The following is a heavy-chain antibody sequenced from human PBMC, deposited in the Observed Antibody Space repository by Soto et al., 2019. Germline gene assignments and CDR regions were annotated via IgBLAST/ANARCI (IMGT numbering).Heavy chain of an antibody. CDR2: VYYGGST. CDR1: VCSITVTRDY. V-gene: IGHV4-39*01. Sequence: PSSSXSLTGTVAVCSITVTRDYLCWIRQPPGKGLEWIGSVYYGGSTYYNPSLKSRVTISVDTSKNQFSLKLRSVTAADTDVYYCARHENIDYDGEFWGQRTLV. D-gene: IGHD4-17*01. J-gene: IGHJ4*02. CDR3: ARHENIDYDGEF.